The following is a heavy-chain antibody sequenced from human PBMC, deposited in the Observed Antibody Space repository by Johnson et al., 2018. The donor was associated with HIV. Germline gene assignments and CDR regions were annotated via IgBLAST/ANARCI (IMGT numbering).Heavy chain of an antibody. J-gene: IGHJ3*02. CDR2: ISYDGSNK. V-gene: IGHV3-30-3*01. CDR3: ARELGYCSGGSCYDAFDI. Sequence: VKPGGSLRLSCVASGFTFSSYAMHWVRQAPGKGLEWVAVISYDGSNKYYADSVKGRFTISRDNSKNTLDLQMNSLRVEDTAVYYCARELGYCSGGSCYDAFDIWGQGTMVTVSS. D-gene: IGHD2-15*01. CDR1: GFTFSSYA.